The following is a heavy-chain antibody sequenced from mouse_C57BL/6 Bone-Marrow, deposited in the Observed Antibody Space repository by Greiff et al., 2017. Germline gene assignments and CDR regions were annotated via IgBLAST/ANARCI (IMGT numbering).Heavy chain of an antibody. D-gene: IGHD1-1*01. J-gene: IGHJ2*01. CDR3: AREGTTVVAPFDY. CDR2: IDPSDSYT. Sequence: QVHVKQPGAELVMPGASVTLSCKASGYTFTSYWVHWVKQRPGQGLEWIGEIDPSDSYTNYTQKFKGKSTLTVDKSSSTAYMQLSRLTSEDSAVYYCAREGTTVVAPFDYWGQGTTLTVSS. V-gene: IGHV1-69*01. CDR1: GYTFTSYW.